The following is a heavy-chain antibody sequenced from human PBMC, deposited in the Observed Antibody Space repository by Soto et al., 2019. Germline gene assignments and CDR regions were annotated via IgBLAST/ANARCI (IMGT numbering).Heavy chain of an antibody. CDR1: GLIFSDYA. Sequence: GGSLRLSCASSGLIFSDYAMSWVRQAPGKGLECVACISGSGDKTFYADSVKGRFTISRDNSKNTVSLHMNSLRVDDTAVYFCAKDRFGIVGPVDYWGPGTLVTVSS. J-gene: IGHJ4*02. CDR2: ISGSGDKT. CDR3: AKDRFGIVGPVDY. D-gene: IGHD1-26*01. V-gene: IGHV3-23*01.